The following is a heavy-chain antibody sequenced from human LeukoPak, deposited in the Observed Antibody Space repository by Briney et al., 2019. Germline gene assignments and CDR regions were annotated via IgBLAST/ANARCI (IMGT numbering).Heavy chain of an antibody. J-gene: IGHJ4*02. CDR3: ARGLSAVVY. CDR2: INHSGST. Sequence: SETLSLTCTVSGGSISSGGYCWSWIRQPPGKGLEWIGEINHSGSTNYNPSLKSRVTISVDTSKKQFSLKLSSVTAADTAVYYCARGLSAVVYWGQGTLVTVSS. CDR1: GGSISSGGYC. D-gene: IGHD3-16*02. V-gene: IGHV4-39*07.